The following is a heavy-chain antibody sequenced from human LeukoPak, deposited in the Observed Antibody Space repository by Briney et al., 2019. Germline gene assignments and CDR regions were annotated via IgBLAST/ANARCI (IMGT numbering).Heavy chain of an antibody. CDR1: GFTFSTYW. V-gene: IGHV3-74*01. J-gene: IGHJ4*02. Sequence: GGSLRLSCAASGFTFSTYWMHWVRHAPGKGLVWVSRLSPDGSSSIYADSVKGRFTVSRDNAKNTLYLQMNSLRAEDTAVYYCTRSPSLGGRYWGFDYWGQGALVTVSS. D-gene: IGHD1-26*01. CDR2: LSPDGSSS. CDR3: TRSPSLGGRYWGFDY.